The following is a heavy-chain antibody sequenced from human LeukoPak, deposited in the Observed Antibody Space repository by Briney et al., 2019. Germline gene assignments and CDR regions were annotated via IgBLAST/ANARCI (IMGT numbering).Heavy chain of an antibody. CDR2: IYTSGST. D-gene: IGHD2-2*01. J-gene: IGHJ5*02. CDR3: ARGSSTSFDP. Sequence: SQTLSLXCTVSGGSISSGSYYWIWIRQPAGKGLEWIGRIYTSGSTNYNPSLKSRVTISVDTSKNQFSLKLSSVTAADTAVYYCARGSSTSFDPWGQGTLVTVSS. CDR1: GGSISSGSYY. V-gene: IGHV4-61*02.